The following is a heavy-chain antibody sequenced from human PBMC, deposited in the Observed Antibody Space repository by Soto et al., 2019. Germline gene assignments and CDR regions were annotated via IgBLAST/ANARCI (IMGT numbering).Heavy chain of an antibody. J-gene: IGHJ4*01. CDR1: GFTFSSYW. CDR2: IKHYGSEK. V-gene: IGHV3-7*01. Sequence: PGGSLRLSCVASGFTFSSYWMSWVRQAPGKGLEWVANIKHYGSEKYYVDSVKGRFTISRDNAKNSLYLQMNSLRAEDTAVYYCARTTYSDYWGQGTLVTAPQ. CDR3: ARTTYSDY.